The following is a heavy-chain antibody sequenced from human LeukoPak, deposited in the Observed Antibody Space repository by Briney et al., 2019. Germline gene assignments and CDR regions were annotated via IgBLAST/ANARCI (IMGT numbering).Heavy chain of an antibody. Sequence: SETLSLTCAVYGGSFSGYYWSWIRQPPGKGLEWIGEINHSGSTNYNPSLKSRVTISVDTSKNQFSLKLSSVTAADTAVYYCARGRYSGGWYAYWYFDLWGRGTLVTVSS. D-gene: IGHD6-19*01. J-gene: IGHJ2*01. V-gene: IGHV4-34*01. CDR1: GGSFSGYY. CDR2: INHSGST. CDR3: ARGRYSGGWYAYWYFDL.